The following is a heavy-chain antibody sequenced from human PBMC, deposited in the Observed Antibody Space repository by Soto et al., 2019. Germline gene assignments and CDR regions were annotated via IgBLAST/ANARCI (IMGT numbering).Heavy chain of an antibody. J-gene: IGHJ6*03. CDR3: ATSRFYDFWSGSRLGYYYMDV. CDR2: FDPEDGET. CDR1: GYTLTELS. V-gene: IGHV1-24*01. D-gene: IGHD3-3*01. Sequence: GASVKVSCKVSGYTLTELSMHWVRQAPGKGLEWMGGFDPEDGETIYAQKFQGRVTMTEDTSTDTAYMELSSLRSEDTAVYYCATSRFYDFWSGSRLGYYYMDVWGKGTTVTVSS.